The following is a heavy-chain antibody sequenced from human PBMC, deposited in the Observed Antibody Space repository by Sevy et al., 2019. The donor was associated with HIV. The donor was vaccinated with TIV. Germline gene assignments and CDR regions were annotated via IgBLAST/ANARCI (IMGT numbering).Heavy chain of an antibody. V-gene: IGHV3-23*01. J-gene: IGHJ6*03. CDR3: AKDGYKPSVGDENYYYYYMDV. Sequence: GGSLRLSCAASGFTFSSYAMSWVRQAPGKGLEWVSAISGSGGSTYYADSVKGRFTSSSYNSKNTLYLQMNSLRAEDTAVYYCAKDGYKPSVGDENYYYYYMDVWGKGTTVTVSS. D-gene: IGHD1-20*01. CDR2: ISGSGGST. CDR1: GFTFSSYA.